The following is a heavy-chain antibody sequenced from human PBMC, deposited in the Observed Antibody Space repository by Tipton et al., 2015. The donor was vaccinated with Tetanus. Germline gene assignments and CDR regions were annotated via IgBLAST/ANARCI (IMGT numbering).Heavy chain of an antibody. CDR2: ISAYNGNT. J-gene: IGHJ6*02. D-gene: IGHD2-15*01. CDR3: ARTLRSYYYYYGMDV. Sequence: QSGPEVKKPGASVKDSCKASGYTFTSYGISWVRQAPGQGLEWMGWISAYNGNTNYAQKLQGRVTMTTDTSTSTAYMELRSLRSDDTAVYYCARTLRSYYYYYGMDVWGQGTTVTVSS. V-gene: IGHV1-18*01. CDR1: GYTFTSYG.